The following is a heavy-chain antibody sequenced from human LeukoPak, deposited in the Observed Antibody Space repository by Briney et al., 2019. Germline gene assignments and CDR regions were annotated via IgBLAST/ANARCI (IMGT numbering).Heavy chain of an antibody. CDR3: ARAVRYCGGDCYLDGSYNRFDP. V-gene: IGHV3-21*01. D-gene: IGHD2-21*02. Sequence: GGSLRPSCAASGFTFSSYSMNWVRQAPGKGLEWVSSISSSSSYIYYADSVKGRFTISRDNAKNSLYLQMNSLRAEDTAVYYCARAVRYCGGDCYLDGSYNRFDPWGQGTLVTVSS. J-gene: IGHJ5*02. CDR2: ISSSSSYI. CDR1: GFTFSSYS.